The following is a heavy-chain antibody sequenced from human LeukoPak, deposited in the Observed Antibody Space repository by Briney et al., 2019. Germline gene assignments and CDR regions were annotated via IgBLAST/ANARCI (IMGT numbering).Heavy chain of an antibody. J-gene: IGHJ4*02. D-gene: IGHD3-10*01. Sequence: PGGSLRLSCAASGFTFSSYVMHWVRQAPGKGLEWVAVISYDGSNKYYADSVKGRFTISRDNSKNTLYLQMNSLRAEDTAVYYCAKDALDGEDSYYFDYWGQGTLVTVSS. CDR3: AKDALDGEDSYYFDY. V-gene: IGHV3-30*18. CDR2: ISYDGSNK. CDR1: GFTFSSYV.